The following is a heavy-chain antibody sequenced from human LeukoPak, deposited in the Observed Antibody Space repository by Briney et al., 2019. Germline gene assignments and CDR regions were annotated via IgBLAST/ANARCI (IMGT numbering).Heavy chain of an antibody. CDR1: GGSISIYY. V-gene: IGHV4-59*01. D-gene: IGHD6-13*01. CDR3: ARGYSSWNP. Sequence: SETLSLTCTFSGGSISIYYWSWIRQPPGKGLEWIGYIYYSGSTNYNPSLKSRVTISVDTSKNQFSLKLSSVTAADTAVYYCARGYSSWNPWGQGTLVTVSS. CDR2: IYYSGST. J-gene: IGHJ1*01.